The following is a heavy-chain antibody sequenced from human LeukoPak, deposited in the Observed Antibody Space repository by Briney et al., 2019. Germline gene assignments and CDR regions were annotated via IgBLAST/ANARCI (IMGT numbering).Heavy chain of an antibody. J-gene: IGHJ4*02. V-gene: IGHV3-7*01. Sequence: GGSLRISCIASGFTFSSYWMSWVRQAPGKGLEWVANIKQDGSEKSYVDSVKGRFTISRDNAKNSLYLQMNSLRAEDTAVYYCARDEMGPTPLFDYWGQGTLVTVPS. CDR2: IKQDGSEK. CDR1: GFTFSSYW. CDR3: ARDEMGPTPLFDY. D-gene: IGHD2-8*01.